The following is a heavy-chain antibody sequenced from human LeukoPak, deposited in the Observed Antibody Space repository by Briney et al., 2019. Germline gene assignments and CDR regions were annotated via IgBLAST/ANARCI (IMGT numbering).Heavy chain of an antibody. V-gene: IGHV3-74*01. CDR3: AKAQGGGGTTPRFDY. J-gene: IGHJ4*02. CDR1: GFTFNTYF. D-gene: IGHD1-7*01. Sequence: PGGSLRLSCAVSGFTFNTYFMHWVRQSPGKGLVWVSHIGADGTDTAYADSVKGRFTISRDNAKDTLYLQMHSLRAEDTAVYYCAKAQGGGGTTPRFDYWGQGTLVTVSS. CDR2: IGADGTDT.